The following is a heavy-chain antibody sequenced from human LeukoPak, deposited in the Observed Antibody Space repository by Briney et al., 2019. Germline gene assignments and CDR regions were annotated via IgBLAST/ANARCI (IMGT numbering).Heavy chain of an antibody. D-gene: IGHD3-10*01. Sequence: GGSLRLSCAASGFTFSSYAMGWVRQAPGKGLEWVSYISSSGSTIYYADSVKGRFTISRDNAKNSLYLQMNSLRAEDTAVYYCARDRSTPFGLIDYWGQGTLVTVPS. CDR3: ARDRSTPFGLIDY. CDR1: GFTFSSYA. CDR2: ISSSGSTI. J-gene: IGHJ4*02. V-gene: IGHV3-48*04.